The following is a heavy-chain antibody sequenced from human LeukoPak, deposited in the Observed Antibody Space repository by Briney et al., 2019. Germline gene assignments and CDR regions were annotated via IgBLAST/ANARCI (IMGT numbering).Heavy chain of an antibody. Sequence: GAAVKVSCKASGGTFSSYAISWVRQAPGQGLEWMGGIIPIFGTANYAQKFQGRVTITTDESTSTAYMELSSLRSEDTAVYYCAKVRNLVDSSGYYSSCYYYYMDVWGKGTTVTVSS. CDR3: AKVRNLVDSSGYYSSCYYYYMDV. CDR1: GGTFSSYA. CDR2: IIPIFGTA. D-gene: IGHD3-22*01. J-gene: IGHJ6*03. V-gene: IGHV1-69*05.